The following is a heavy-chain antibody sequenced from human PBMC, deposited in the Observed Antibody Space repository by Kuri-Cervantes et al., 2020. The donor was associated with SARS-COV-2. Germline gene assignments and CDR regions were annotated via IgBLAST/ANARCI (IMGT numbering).Heavy chain of an antibody. CDR1: GFTFSSHW. Sequence: GESLKISCAASGFTFSSHWMHWVRQAPGKGLVWVSRINSDGSSTSYADSVKGRFTISRDNAKNTLYLQMNSLRAEDTAVYYCARGYCSSTSCFEWGQGTLVTVSS. V-gene: IGHV3-74*01. CDR2: INSDGSST. J-gene: IGHJ4*02. D-gene: IGHD2-2*01. CDR3: ARGYCSSTSCFE.